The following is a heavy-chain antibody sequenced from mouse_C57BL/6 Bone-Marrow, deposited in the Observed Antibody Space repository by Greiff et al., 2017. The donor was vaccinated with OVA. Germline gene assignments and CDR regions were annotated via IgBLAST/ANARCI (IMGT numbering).Heavy chain of an antibody. V-gene: IGHV1-26*01. D-gene: IGHD2-2*01. J-gene: IGHJ2*01. Sequence: EVQLQQSGPELVKPGASVKISCKASGYTFTDYYMNWVKQSHGKSLEWIGDINPNNGGTSYNQKFKGKATLTVDKSSSTAYMERRSLTSEDSAVYYCARENGYDYFDYWGQGTTLTVSS. CDR3: ARENGYDYFDY. CDR1: GYTFTDYY. CDR2: INPNNGGT.